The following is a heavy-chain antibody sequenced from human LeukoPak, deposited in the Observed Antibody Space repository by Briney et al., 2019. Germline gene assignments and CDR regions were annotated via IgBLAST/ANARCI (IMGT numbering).Heavy chain of an antibody. CDR2: IYYSGGT. CDR3: ARGGPALWFGELSLDY. V-gene: IGHV4-39*07. Sequence: SETLSLTCTVSGGSISSSSYYWGWIRQPPGKGLEWIGSIYYSGGTYYNPSLKSRVTISVDTSKNQFSLKLSSVTAADTAVYYCARGGPALWFGELSLDYWGQETLVTVSS. J-gene: IGHJ4*02. CDR1: GGSISSSSYY. D-gene: IGHD3-10*01.